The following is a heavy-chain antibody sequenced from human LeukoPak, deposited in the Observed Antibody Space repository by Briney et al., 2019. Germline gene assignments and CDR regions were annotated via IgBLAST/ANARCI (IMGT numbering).Heavy chain of an antibody. CDR2: MNPNSGNT. CDR1: GYTFTSYD. CDR3: AKDSLASYYGSGSYLGNWFDP. Sequence: GASVKVSCKASGYTFTSYDINWVRQATGQGLEWMGWMNPNSGNTGYAQKFQGRVTMTRNTSISTAYMELSSLRSEDTAVYYCAKDSLASYYGSGSYLGNWFDPWGQGTLVTVSS. V-gene: IGHV1-8*01. D-gene: IGHD3-10*01. J-gene: IGHJ5*02.